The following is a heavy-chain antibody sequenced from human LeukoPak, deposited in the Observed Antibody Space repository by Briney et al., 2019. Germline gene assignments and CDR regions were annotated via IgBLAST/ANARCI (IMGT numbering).Heavy chain of an antibody. V-gene: IGHV3-7*01. CDR3: ARHVVAVGFDY. D-gene: IGHD3-22*01. CDR1: GFTFSGAW. CDR2: IREDGTEK. J-gene: IGHJ4*02. Sequence: GGSLRLSCTASGFTFSGAWMTWVRQAPGKGLEWVANIREDGTEKNYVDSVKGRFTISRDNAKNSLYLQMNSLRAEDTAVYYCARHVVAVGFDYWGQGTLVTVSS.